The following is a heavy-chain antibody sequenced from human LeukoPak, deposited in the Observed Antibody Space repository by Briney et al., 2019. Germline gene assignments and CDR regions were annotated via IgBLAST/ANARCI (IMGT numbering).Heavy chain of an antibody. J-gene: IGHJ4*02. CDR3: ARGPYGPKGSDY. Sequence: RAGGSLRLSCAASGFTFSTYSMNWARQAPGKGLEWVSYISSGSSTIYYADSVKGRITISRDNAKNSLYLQMNSLRDEDTAIYYCARGPYGPKGSDYWGQGTLVTVSS. CDR2: ISSGSSTI. D-gene: IGHD4-17*01. CDR1: GFTFSTYS. V-gene: IGHV3-48*02.